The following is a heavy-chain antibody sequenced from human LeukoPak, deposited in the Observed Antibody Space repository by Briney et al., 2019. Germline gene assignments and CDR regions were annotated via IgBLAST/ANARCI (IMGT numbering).Heavy chain of an antibody. Sequence: SETLSLACAVYGGSFSGYYWSWIRQPPGKGLEWIGEINHSGSTNYNPSLKSRVTISVDTSKNQFSLKMSSVTAADTAVYYCARGLGSSGYHYFDSWGQGTLVTVSS. V-gene: IGHV4-34*01. CDR3: ARGLGSSGYHYFDS. D-gene: IGHD3-22*01. CDR2: INHSGST. CDR1: GGSFSGYY. J-gene: IGHJ4*02.